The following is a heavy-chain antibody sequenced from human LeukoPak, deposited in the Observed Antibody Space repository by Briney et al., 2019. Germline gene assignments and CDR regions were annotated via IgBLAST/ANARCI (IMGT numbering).Heavy chain of an antibody. CDR3: AILAPEPLDY. J-gene: IGHJ4*02. CDR2: INHSGST. Sequence: SKTLSLTCAVYGGSFSGYYRSWIRQPPGKGLEWIGEINHSGSTNYNPSLKSRVTISVDTSKNQFSLKLSSVTAADTAVYYCAILAPEPLDYWGQGTLVTVSS. CDR1: GGSFSGYY. D-gene: IGHD1-14*01. V-gene: IGHV4-34*01.